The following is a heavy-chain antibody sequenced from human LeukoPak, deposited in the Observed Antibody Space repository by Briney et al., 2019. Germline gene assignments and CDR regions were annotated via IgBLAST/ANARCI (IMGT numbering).Heavy chain of an antibody. Sequence: GGSLRLSCTASGFTFSAYGMHWVRQAPGKGLEWVSFIRYDETYKYYADSVKGRFTVSRDNSKNTLYLQMNSLRAEDTAVYYCAREGYSSDWGQGTLVTVSS. CDR2: IRYDETYK. CDR1: GFTFSAYG. CDR3: AREGYSSD. D-gene: IGHD6-19*01. V-gene: IGHV3-30*02. J-gene: IGHJ4*02.